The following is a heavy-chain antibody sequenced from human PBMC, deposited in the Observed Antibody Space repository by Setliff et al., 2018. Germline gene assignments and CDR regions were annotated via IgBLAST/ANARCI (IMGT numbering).Heavy chain of an antibody. D-gene: IGHD7-27*01. J-gene: IGHJ4*02. CDR1: GGSITSYY. Sequence: TSETLSLTCTVSGGSITSYYWSWIRQPPGKGLEWIGYIYTSGSTNYNPSLKSRVTISVDTSKNQVSLKLSSVTAADTAVYYCARDYWGSLDYWGQGILVTVSS. CDR2: IYTSGST. CDR3: ARDYWGSLDY. V-gene: IGHV4-4*08.